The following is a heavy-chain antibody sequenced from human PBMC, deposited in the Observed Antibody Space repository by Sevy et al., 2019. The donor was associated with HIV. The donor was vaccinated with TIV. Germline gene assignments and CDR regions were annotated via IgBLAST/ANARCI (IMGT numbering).Heavy chain of an antibody. CDR3: TRWEGAQSIFDY. CDR1: GFTFGDYA. Sequence: GGSLRLSCTASGFTFGDYAMSWVRQAPGKGLEWVAFLKSRGYGGTIDHAASVKGRFTISRDDSKSIAYLQMNDLRTEDTAVYYCTRWEGAQSIFDYWGQGALVTVSS. J-gene: IGHJ4*02. D-gene: IGHD1-26*01. V-gene: IGHV3-49*04. CDR2: LKSRGYGGTI.